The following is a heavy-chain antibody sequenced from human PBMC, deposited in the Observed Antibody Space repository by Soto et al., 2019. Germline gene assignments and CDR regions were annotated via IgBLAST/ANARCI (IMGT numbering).Heavy chain of an antibody. CDR3: ARARITMVRGVNIPHDAFDI. Sequence: QVQLVQSGAEVKKPGASVKVSCKASGYTFTGYYMHWVRQAPGQGLEWMGWINPNSGGTNYAQKFQGWVTMTRDTSRSTGDVELSRLRSDDTAVYYCARARITMVRGVNIPHDAFDIWGQGTMVTVSS. D-gene: IGHD3-10*01. V-gene: IGHV1-2*04. CDR1: GYTFTGYY. J-gene: IGHJ3*02. CDR2: INPNSGGT.